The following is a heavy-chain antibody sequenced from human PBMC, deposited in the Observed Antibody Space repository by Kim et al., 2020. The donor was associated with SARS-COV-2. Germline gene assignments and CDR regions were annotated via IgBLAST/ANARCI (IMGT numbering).Heavy chain of an antibody. D-gene: IGHD3-22*01. CDR3: ARGEGDSSGYYYPGIHPGWFDP. J-gene: IGHJ5*02. CDR2: IYYSGST. V-gene: IGHV4-59*01. Sequence: SETLSLTCTVSGGSISSYYWSWIRQPPGKGLEWIGYIYYSGSTNYNPSLKSRVTISVDTSKNQFSLKLSSVTAADTAVYYCARGEGDSSGYYYPGIHPGWFDPWGQGTLVTVSS. CDR1: GGSISSYY.